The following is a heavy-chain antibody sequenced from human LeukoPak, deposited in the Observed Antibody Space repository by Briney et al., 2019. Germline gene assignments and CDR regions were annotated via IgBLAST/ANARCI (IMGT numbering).Heavy chain of an antibody. V-gene: IGHV4-38-2*02. Sequence: PSETLSLTCTVSGYSISSGYYWGWIRQPPGKGLEWIGSIYHSGSTYYNPSLKSRVTISVDTSKNQFSLKLSSVTAADTAVYYCARVSSYEIDYYFDYWGQGTLVTVSS. D-gene: IGHD5-18*01. CDR2: IYHSGST. CDR1: GYSISSGYY. CDR3: ARVSSYEIDYYFDY. J-gene: IGHJ4*02.